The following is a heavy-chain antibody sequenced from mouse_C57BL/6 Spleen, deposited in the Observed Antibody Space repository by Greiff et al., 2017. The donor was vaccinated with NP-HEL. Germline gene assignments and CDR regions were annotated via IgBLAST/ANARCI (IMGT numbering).Heavy chain of an antibody. CDR3: ARWENYYVSSPPFDY. J-gene: IGHJ2*01. Sequence: QVQLQQSGAGLARPGDSLKMSCTASGFTFTSYTMHWVRQTPGQGLEWIGYISPSSGYTKYTQKFKDKATLTADNSTSKAYMQLSSLTAEDSAVYYCARWENYYVSSPPFDYWGQGTTLTVSS. CDR1: GFTFTSYT. CDR2: ISPSSGYT. V-gene: IGHV1-4*01. D-gene: IGHD1-1*01.